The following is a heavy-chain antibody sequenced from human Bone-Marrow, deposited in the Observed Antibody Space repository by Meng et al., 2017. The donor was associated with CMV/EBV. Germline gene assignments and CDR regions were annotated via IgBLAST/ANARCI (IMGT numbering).Heavy chain of an antibody. J-gene: IGHJ6*02. CDR3: ARGPYYDFWSGYYAPGYYYYGMDV. CDR1: GYTFTGYY. D-gene: IGHD3-3*01. V-gene: IGHV1-8*02. Sequence: ASVKVSCKASGYTFTGYYMHWVRQAPGQGLEWMGWMNPNSGYTGYAQKFQGRVTMTRNTSISTAYMELSSLRSEDTAVYYCARGPYYDFWSGYYAPGYYYYGMDVWGQGTTVTVSS. CDR2: MNPNSGYT.